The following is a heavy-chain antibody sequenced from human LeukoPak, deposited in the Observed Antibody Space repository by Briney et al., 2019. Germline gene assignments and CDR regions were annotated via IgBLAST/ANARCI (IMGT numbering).Heavy chain of an antibody. Sequence: GESLKISCKGSGYSFTSYWIVWVRQMAGKGLEGMGIIYPGDSDTRCSPPFQGQVTISADKSISTAYLQWSSLKASDTAMYYCAAGYGDYVSNSLDYWGQGTLVTVSS. CDR1: GYSFTSYW. V-gene: IGHV5-51*01. CDR2: IYPGDSDT. CDR3: AAGYGDYVSNSLDY. J-gene: IGHJ4*02. D-gene: IGHD4-17*01.